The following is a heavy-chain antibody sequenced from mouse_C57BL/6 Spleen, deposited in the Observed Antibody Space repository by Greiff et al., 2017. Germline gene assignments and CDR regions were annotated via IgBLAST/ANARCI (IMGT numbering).Heavy chain of an antibody. V-gene: IGHV1-18*01. CDR3: ARGKVYYGNYDPYYFDY. CDR2: INPNNGGT. Sequence: VQLQQSGPELVKPGASVKIPCKASGYTFTDYNMDWVKQSHGKSLEWIGDINPNNGGTIYNQKFKGKATLTVDKSSSTAYMELRSLTSEDTAVYYCARGKVYYGNYDPYYFDYWGQGTTLTVSS. CDR1: GYTFTDYN. J-gene: IGHJ2*01. D-gene: IGHD2-1*01.